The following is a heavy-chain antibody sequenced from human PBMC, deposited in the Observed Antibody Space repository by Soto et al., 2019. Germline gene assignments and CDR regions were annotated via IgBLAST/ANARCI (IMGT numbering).Heavy chain of an antibody. V-gene: IGHV2-26*01. D-gene: IGHD3-22*01. J-gene: IGHJ5*02. Sequence: SGPTLVNPTETLTLTCTVSGFSLRNSRMGVSWIRQSPGKALEWLAHIFSNDEKSYSTSLKSRLTISKDTSKSQVVLRMTNMDPVDTATYYCARIPYDNTGFYSPSWGQGTLVTAPQ. CDR2: IFSNDEK. CDR1: GFSLRNSRMG. CDR3: ARIPYDNTGFYSPS.